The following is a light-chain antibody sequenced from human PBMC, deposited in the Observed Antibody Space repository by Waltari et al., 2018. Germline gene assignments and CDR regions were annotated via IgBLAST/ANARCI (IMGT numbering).Light chain of an antibody. CDR3: QVWDDVTDSGV. V-gene: IGLV3-21*04. CDR2: YDS. CDR1: NIGSKS. J-gene: IGLJ3*02. Sequence: YVLTQPPSVSVDPGKTARLTCGGDNIGSKSVNWYQQKPGQAPVLVMFYDSDRPSEIPVRFSGSNSGNTDTRTISWGEAGDEADYHCQVWDDVTDSGVFGGGTKLTVL.